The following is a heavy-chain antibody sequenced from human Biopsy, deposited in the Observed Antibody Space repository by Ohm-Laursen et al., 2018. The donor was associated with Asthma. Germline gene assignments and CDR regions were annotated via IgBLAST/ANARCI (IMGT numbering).Heavy chain of an antibody. CDR1: GLSSSGYY. J-gene: IGHJ6*02. V-gene: IGHV4-34*01. CDR2: SDHRGNT. CDR3: ARGPEWSGLDI. D-gene: IGHD3-3*01. Sequence: SDTLSLTCGMYGLSSSGYYWTWIRQPPGKGLEWIGESDHRGNTNTNPTLKSRVTISKDKSANEFSLKMRSVTAADTAIYYCARGPEWSGLDIWGQGTTVTVSS.